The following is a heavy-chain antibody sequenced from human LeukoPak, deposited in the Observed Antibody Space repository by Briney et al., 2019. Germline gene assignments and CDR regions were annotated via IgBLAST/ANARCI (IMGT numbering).Heavy chain of an antibody. V-gene: IGHV4-34*01. D-gene: IGHD5-18*01. CDR3: ARQGYSYGYDAFDI. CDR2: INHSGST. Sequence: SETLSLTCAVYGGSFSGYYWSWIRQPPGKGLEWIGEINHSGSTNYNPSLKSRVTISVDTSKSQFSLKLSFVTAADTAVYYCARQGYSYGYDAFDIWGQGTMVTVSS. J-gene: IGHJ3*02. CDR1: GGSFSGYY.